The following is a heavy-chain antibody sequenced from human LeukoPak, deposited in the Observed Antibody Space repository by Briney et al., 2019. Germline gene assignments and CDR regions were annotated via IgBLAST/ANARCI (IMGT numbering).Heavy chain of an antibody. Sequence: ASVKVSCKAFGYTFTSHGFSWVRQAPGQGLEWMGWISAYNGYTNYAQKLQGRVTMTTDTSTSTAYMELRSLRSDDTAVYYCARDGGTWNHDYYMDVWGKGTTVTVPS. CDR3: ARDGGTWNHDYYMDV. V-gene: IGHV1-18*01. CDR1: GYTFTSHG. J-gene: IGHJ6*03. CDR2: ISAYNGYT. D-gene: IGHD1-14*01.